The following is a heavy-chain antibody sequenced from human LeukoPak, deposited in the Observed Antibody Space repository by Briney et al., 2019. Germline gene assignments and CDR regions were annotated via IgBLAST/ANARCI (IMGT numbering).Heavy chain of an antibody. J-gene: IGHJ3*02. V-gene: IGHV3-48*02. Sequence: GGSLRLSCAASGFTFSSYSMNWVHQAPGKGLEWVSYISSSSTTIYFADSVKGRFTISRDNAKNSLYLQMNSLRDEDTAVYYCARRMGGELVAFDIWGQGTMVTVSS. CDR1: GFTFSSYS. D-gene: IGHD1-7*01. CDR3: ARRMGGELVAFDI. CDR2: ISSSSTTI.